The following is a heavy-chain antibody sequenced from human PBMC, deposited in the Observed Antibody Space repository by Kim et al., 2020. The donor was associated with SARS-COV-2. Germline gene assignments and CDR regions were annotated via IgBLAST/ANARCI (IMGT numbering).Heavy chain of an antibody. CDR2: ISGIDGRT. D-gene: IGHD3-3*01. CDR3: AKGSATDNYGMDV. CDR1: GFTFSSYA. J-gene: IGHJ6*02. Sequence: GGSLRLSCGASGFTFSSYAMTWVRQAPGKGLEWVSAISGIDGRTYYADAVQGRFTISRDNSKNTLYLQMNILGAEDTAYYYCAKGSATDNYGMDVLGLG. V-gene: IGHV3-23*01.